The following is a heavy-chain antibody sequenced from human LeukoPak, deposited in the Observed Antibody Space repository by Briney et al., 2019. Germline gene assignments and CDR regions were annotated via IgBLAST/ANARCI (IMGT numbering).Heavy chain of an antibody. Sequence: GASVKVSCKASGYTFTSYYMHWVRQAPGQGLEWMGIINPSGGSTSYAQKFQGRVTMTRDTSISTAYMELSRLRSDDTAVYYCARGYYDSSGYYYRIGAEYFQHWGQGTLVTVSS. V-gene: IGHV1-46*01. CDR2: INPSGGST. CDR3: ARGYYDSSGYYYRIGAEYFQH. CDR1: GYTFTSYY. J-gene: IGHJ1*01. D-gene: IGHD3-22*01.